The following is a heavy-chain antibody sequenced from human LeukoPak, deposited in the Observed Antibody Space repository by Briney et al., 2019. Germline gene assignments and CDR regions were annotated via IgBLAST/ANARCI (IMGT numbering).Heavy chain of an antibody. CDR3: AREYYDFWSGLGDAFDI. CDR2: ISSSSSYI. V-gene: IGHV3-21*01. J-gene: IGHJ3*02. CDR1: GFTFSSYS. D-gene: IGHD3-3*01. Sequence: GGSLRLSFAASGFTFSSYSMNWVRQAPGKGLEWVSSISSSSSYIYYADSVKGRFTISRDNAKNSLYLQMNSLRAEDTAVYYCAREYYDFWSGLGDAFDIWGQGTMVTVSS.